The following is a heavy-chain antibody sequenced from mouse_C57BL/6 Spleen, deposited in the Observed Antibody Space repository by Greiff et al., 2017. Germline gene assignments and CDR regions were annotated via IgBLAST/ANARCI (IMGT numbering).Heavy chain of an antibody. J-gene: IGHJ3*01. CDR3: ARSNLGWFGY. CDR1: GYAFSSSW. CDR2: IYPGDGDT. Sequence: QVQLQQSGPELVKPGASVKISCKASGYAFSSSWMHWVKQRPGKGLEWIGRIYPGDGDTNYNGKFKGKATLTADKSSSTAYMQLSSLTSEASAVYFCARSNLGWFGYWGQGTLVTVSS. V-gene: IGHV1-82*01. D-gene: IGHD2-5*01.